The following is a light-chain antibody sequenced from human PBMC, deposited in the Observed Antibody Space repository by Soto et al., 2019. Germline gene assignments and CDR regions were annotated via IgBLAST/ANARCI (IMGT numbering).Light chain of an antibody. CDR3: SSYTSSSTYV. J-gene: IGLJ1*01. V-gene: IGLV2-14*01. CDR2: DVS. CDR1: SSDVGGYNY. Sequence: QSVLTQPASVSGSPGQSITISCTGTSSDVGGYNYVSWYQQHPGKAPKPMIYDVSNRPSGVSNRFSGSKSGNTASLTISGLRAEDEADYYCSSYTSSSTYVFGTGTKVTVL.